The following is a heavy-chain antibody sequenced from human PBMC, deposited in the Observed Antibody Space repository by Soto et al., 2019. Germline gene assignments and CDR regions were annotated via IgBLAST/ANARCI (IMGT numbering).Heavy chain of an antibody. CDR1: GFTFSSYS. CDR3: AARYGSGRSDY. CDR2: ISSSSNYI. J-gene: IGHJ4*02. D-gene: IGHD3-10*01. Sequence: PGGSLRLSCAASGFTFSSYSMNWVRQAPGKGLEWVSSISSSSNYIYYADSVKGRFTISRDNAKNSLYLQMNSLRAEDTAVYYCAARYGSGRSDYWGQGTLVTVSS. V-gene: IGHV3-21*01.